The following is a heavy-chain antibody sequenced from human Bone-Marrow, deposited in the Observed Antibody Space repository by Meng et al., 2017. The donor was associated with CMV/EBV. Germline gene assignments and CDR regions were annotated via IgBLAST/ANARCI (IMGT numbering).Heavy chain of an antibody. V-gene: IGHV3-7*01. CDR3: ATLSTGVPWFDP. J-gene: IGHJ5*02. CDR2: INQDGRAK. CDR1: GFNSSTYW. Sequence: GESLKISCAASGFNSSTYWRSWVRQAPGKGPEWVANINQDGRAKYHVGSLQGRFTISRDNAKNSLYLQMNSLRAEDTAVYYCATLSTGVPWFDPWGQGTLVAVSS. D-gene: IGHD3-10*01.